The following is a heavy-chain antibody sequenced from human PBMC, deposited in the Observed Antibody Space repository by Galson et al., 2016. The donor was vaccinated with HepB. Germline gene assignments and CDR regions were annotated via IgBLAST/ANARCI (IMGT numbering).Heavy chain of an antibody. D-gene: IGHD3-16*01. CDR1: GYTFNDSS. J-gene: IGHJ3*02. Sequence: SVKVSCKASGYTFNDSSMNWVRQAPGKGLEWMGGFDPDEGETNYAQKFQGRVTLTEDTTTDTAYMQLSSLGSEDTAVYYCATASLRGEAFDMWGQGTMVIVSP. CDR3: ATASLRGEAFDM. V-gene: IGHV1-24*01. CDR2: FDPDEGET.